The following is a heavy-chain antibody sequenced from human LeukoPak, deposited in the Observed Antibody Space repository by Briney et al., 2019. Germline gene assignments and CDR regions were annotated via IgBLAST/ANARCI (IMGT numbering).Heavy chain of an antibody. Sequence: GGSLRLSCAASGFTFSSYSMNWVRQAPGKGLEWVSSISSSSSYIYYADSVKGRFTISRDNAKSSLYLQMNSLRAEDTAVYYCARAYCSGGSCYPFDYWGQGTLVTVSS. CDR3: ARAYCSGGSCYPFDY. D-gene: IGHD2-15*01. V-gene: IGHV3-21*01. CDR2: ISSSSSYI. CDR1: GFTFSSYS. J-gene: IGHJ4*02.